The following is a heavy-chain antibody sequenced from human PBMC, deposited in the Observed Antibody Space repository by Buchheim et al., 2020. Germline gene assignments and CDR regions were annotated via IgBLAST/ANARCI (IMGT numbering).Heavy chain of an antibody. Sequence: QVQLQESGPGLVKPSETLSLTCAVSGASVSNISFYWSWIRQPPGKGLEWIGYIYNSGTTNYSPSLKSRITMSVDTSRNQFSLRLRSVTAAGTAVYYCAREFGLVREPADSYYYYSLDVWGQGTT. V-gene: IGHV4-61*01. D-gene: IGHD3/OR15-3a*01. CDR2: IYNSGTT. CDR1: GASVSNISFY. CDR3: AREFGLVREPADSYYYYSLDV. J-gene: IGHJ6*02.